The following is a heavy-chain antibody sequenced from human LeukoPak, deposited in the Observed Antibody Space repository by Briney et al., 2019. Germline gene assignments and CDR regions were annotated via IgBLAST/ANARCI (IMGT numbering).Heavy chain of an antibody. V-gene: IGHV1-2*02. CDR1: GSTVTGDN. CDR2: IKLKSGGS. CDR3: AREGGYKCQDYFDY. Sequence: GASVTLSCKASGSTVTGDNMHWVRQAPGPGLEWMGRIKLKSGGSNYDKKVQGRIHMTRDTSISTAYMELSRLRSDDTAVYYCAREGGYKCQDYFDYWGQSTRVSVSS. J-gene: IGHJ4*02. D-gene: IGHD1-14*01.